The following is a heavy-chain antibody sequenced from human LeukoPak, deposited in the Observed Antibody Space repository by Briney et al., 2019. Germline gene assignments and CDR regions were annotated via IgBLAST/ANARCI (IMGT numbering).Heavy chain of an antibody. CDR1: GFTFSDYY. V-gene: IGHV3-11*01. J-gene: IGHJ4*02. D-gene: IGHD2-15*01. Sequence: GGSLRLSWAASGFTFSDYYMSWIRQAPGKGLEWVSYISSSGSTIYYADSVKGRFTISRDNAKNSLYLQMNSLRAEDTAVYYCASVGVVVAGLHHDYWGQGTLVTVSS. CDR3: ASVGVVVAGLHHDY. CDR2: ISSSGSTI.